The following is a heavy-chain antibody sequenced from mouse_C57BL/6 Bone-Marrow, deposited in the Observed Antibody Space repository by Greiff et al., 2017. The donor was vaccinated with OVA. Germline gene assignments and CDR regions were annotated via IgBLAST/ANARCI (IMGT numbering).Heavy chain of an antibody. J-gene: IGHJ2*01. V-gene: IGHV1-82*01. CDR3: ARRGYGTFDY. CDR1: GYAFSSSW. Sequence: VQLQQSGPELVKPGASVKISCKASGYAFSSSWMNWVKQRPGKGLEWIGRIYPGDGDTNYNGKFKGKATLTADKSSSTAYMQLSSLTSEDSAVYFCARRGYGTFDYWGQGTTLTVSS. D-gene: IGHD1-1*01. CDR2: IYPGDGDT.